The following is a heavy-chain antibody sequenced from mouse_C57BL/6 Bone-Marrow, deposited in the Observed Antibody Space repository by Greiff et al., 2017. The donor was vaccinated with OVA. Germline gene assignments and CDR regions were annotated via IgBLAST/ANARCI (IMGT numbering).Heavy chain of an antibody. J-gene: IGHJ4*01. Sequence: VQLKESGPGLVKPSQSLSLTCSVTGYSITSGYYWNWIRQFPGNKLEWMGYISYDGSNNYNPSLKNRISITRDTSKNQFFLKLNSVTTEDTATYYCARNYYGDAMDYWGQGTSVTVSS. CDR3: ARNYYGDAMDY. CDR1: GYSITSGYY. V-gene: IGHV3-6*01. CDR2: ISYDGSN. D-gene: IGHD1-1*01.